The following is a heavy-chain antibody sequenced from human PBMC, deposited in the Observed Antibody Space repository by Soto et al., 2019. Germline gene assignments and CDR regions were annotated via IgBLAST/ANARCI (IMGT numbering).Heavy chain of an antibody. CDR1: GGSISSRSYY. CDR3: ASTVSTYYYYMDV. CDR2: IYYSGST. V-gene: IGHV4-39*01. D-gene: IGHD3-16*01. J-gene: IGHJ6*03. Sequence: SETLSLTCTVSGGSISSRSYYWGWIRQPPGKGLEWIGSIYYSGSTYYNPSLKSRVTISVDTSKNQFSLKLSSVTAADTAVYYCASTVSTYYYYMDVWGKGTTVTVSS.